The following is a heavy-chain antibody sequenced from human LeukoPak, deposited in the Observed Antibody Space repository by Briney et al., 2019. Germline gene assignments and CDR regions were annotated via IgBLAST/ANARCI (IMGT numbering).Heavy chain of an antibody. CDR1: GYTFTSYG. D-gene: IGHD4/OR15-4a*01. V-gene: IGHV1-18*01. Sequence: ASVKVSCKASGYTFTSYGISWVRQAPGQGLEWMGWISAYNGNTNYAQKLQGRVTMTTDTSTSTAYMELRSLRSDDTAIYYCARQVARDYRVLFDYWGQGTLVTFSS. CDR2: ISAYNGNT. CDR3: ARQVARDYRVLFDY. J-gene: IGHJ4*02.